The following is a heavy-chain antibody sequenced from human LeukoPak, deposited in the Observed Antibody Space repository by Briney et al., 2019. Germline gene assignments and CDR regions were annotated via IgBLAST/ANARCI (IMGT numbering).Heavy chain of an antibody. J-gene: IGHJ3*02. CDR3: ARGVSSSWDAFDI. D-gene: IGHD6-13*01. V-gene: IGHV1-69*13. CDR2: IIPIFGAA. Sequence: SVKVSCKASGGTFSSYAISWVRQAPGQGLEWMGGIIPIFGAANYAQKFQGRVTITADESTSTAYMELSSLRSEDTAVYYCARGVSSSWDAFDIWGQGTMVTVSS. CDR1: GGTFSSYA.